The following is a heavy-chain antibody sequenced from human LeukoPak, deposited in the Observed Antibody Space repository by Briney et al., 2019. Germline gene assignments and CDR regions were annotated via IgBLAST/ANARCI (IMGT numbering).Heavy chain of an antibody. J-gene: IGHJ3*02. CDR3: AKDRVRHTDAFDI. Sequence: PGGSLRLSCAASGFTFSSYAMSWVRQAPGKGLEWVSGISGSGDNTYYADSVKGRFTISRDNSKNTLYVQVNSLRAEDTAVYYCAKDRVRHTDAFDIWGQGTMVTVSS. D-gene: IGHD2-2*01. CDR1: GFTFSSYA. V-gene: IGHV3-23*01. CDR2: ISGSGDNT.